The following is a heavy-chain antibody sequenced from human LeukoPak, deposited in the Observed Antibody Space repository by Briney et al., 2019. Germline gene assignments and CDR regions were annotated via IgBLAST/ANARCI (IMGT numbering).Heavy chain of an antibody. CDR1: GFTFGDHA. CDR2: IRSKTYGGTT. J-gene: IGHJ6*02. Sequence: GGSLRLSCTASGFTFGDHAMSWVRQAPGKGLEWVGFIRSKTYGGTTEYAASVKGRFTISRDDSKSIAYLQMKSLEPEDTAVYYCARGPMYLWLYYGMEVWGQGTTVTVSS. D-gene: IGHD2/OR15-2a*01. V-gene: IGHV3-49*04. CDR3: ARGPMYLWLYYGMEV.